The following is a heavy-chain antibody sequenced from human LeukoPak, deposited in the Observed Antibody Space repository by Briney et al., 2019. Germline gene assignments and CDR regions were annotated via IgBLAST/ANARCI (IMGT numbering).Heavy chain of an antibody. Sequence: GGSLRLSCAASGFTVSSNYMSWVRQAPGKGLEWVSVIYSGGSTYYADSVKGRFTISRDNSKNTLYLQMNSLRAEDTAVYYCARDSGYVWFDPWGQGTLVTVSS. V-gene: IGHV3-66*01. D-gene: IGHD5-12*01. J-gene: IGHJ5*02. CDR3: ARDSGYVWFDP. CDR2: IYSGGST. CDR1: GFTVSSNY.